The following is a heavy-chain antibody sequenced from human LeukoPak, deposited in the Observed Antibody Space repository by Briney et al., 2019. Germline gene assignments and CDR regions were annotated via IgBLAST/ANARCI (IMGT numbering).Heavy chain of an antibody. D-gene: IGHD6-13*01. Sequence: GGSLRLSCAASGFTFSSYAMSWVRQAPGKGLEWVSAISGSGGSTYYADSVKGRFTISRDNSKNTLYLQMNSLRAEGTAVYYCARASSSWEVDYWGQGTLVTVSS. CDR3: ARASSSWEVDY. V-gene: IGHV3-23*01. CDR2: ISGSGGST. CDR1: GFTFSSYA. J-gene: IGHJ4*02.